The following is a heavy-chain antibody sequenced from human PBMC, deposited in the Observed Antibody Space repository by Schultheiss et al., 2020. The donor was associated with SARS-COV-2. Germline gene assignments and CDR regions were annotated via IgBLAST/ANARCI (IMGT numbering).Heavy chain of an antibody. J-gene: IGHJ4*02. CDR1: GGSFSGYY. CDR2: INHSGST. CDR3: ARGGTISGVVITQMGAFDY. Sequence: SETLSLTCAVYGGSFSGYYWSWIRQPPGKGLEWIGEINHSGSTNYNPSLKSRVTISVDTSKNQFSLKLSSVTAADTAVYYCARGGTISGVVITQMGAFDYWGQGTLVTVSS. V-gene: IGHV4-34*01. D-gene: IGHD3-3*01.